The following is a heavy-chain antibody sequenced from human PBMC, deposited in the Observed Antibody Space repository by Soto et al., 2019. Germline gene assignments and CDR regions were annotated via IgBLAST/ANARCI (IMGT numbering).Heavy chain of an antibody. J-gene: IGHJ3*02. CDR1: GGSISIYY. CDR2: IYYSGST. CDR3: AKNYGNAFDI. D-gene: IGHD3-10*01. V-gene: IGHV4-59*01. Sequence: SDTLSLTCTVSGGSISIYYWSWIRQPPGKGLEWIGYIYYSGSTNYNPSLKSRVTISVDTSKNQFSLKLSSVTAADTAVYYCAKNYGNAFDIWGQGTMVTVSS.